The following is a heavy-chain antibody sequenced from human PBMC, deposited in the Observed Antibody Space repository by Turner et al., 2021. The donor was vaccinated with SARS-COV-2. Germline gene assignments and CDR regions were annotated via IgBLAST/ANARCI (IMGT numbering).Heavy chain of an antibody. J-gene: IGHJ6*02. CDR3: AKEPVEMATVAGGMDV. Sequence: QPGGFPRLSCAASGFTFSNYAICWVRQAPGKGLVWGSEFSGSGGSTYNADSVNGRFTISRENTKNRLYLQMTSLRAEDTVVYYGAKEPVEMATVAGGMDVWGQGTTVTVSS. D-gene: IGHD4-4*01. V-gene: IGHV3-23*01. CDR2: FSGSGGST. CDR1: GFTFSNYA.